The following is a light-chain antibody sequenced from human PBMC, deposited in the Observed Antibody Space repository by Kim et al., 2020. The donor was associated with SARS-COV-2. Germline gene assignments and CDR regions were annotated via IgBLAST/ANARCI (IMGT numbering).Light chain of an antibody. J-gene: IGKJ4*01. V-gene: IGKV3-20*01. CDR1: QSVSSS. CDR3: QQYADSSLS. Sequence: GERATLSCRASQSVSSSLAWYQQRPGQTPRLLIYGASTRATGIPDRFSGSGSGTDFILTISRLEPEDFAIYYCQQYADSSLSFGGGTKVDIK. CDR2: GAS.